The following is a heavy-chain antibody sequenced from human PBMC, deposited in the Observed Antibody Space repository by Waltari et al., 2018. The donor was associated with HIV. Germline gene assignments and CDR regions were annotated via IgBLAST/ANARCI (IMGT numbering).Heavy chain of an antibody. V-gene: IGHV3-48*02. J-gene: IGHJ5*02. D-gene: IGHD4-17*01. Sequence: EVQLVESGGGLVQPGGSLRLSCAASGFTFSSYSMNWVRQAPGKGLEWVSYISSSSSTIYYADAVKGRFTISRDNAKNSLYLQMNSLRDEDTAVYYCAGGLMTTSPTWGQGTLVTVSS. CDR2: ISSSSSTI. CDR1: GFTFSSYS. CDR3: AGGLMTTSPT.